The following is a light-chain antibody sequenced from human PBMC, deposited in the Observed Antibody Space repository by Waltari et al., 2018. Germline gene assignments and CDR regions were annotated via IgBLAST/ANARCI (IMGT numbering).Light chain of an antibody. CDR1: QDITTS. J-gene: IGKJ2*01. V-gene: IGKV1-33*01. CDR3: QHYHSLPYT. Sequence: DIQLTPSPSSLSAAVGDRVTITCQATQDITTSLSWFQQKPGKAAQLLTYDASSLQAGVPARFSGTGSGTAFSFTITSLQPEDSATYYCQHYHSLPYTFGRGTKLQIK. CDR2: DAS.